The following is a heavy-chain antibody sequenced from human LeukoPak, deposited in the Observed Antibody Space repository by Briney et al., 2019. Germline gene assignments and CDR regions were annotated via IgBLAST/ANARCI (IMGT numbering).Heavy chain of an antibody. CDR3: ARETRFGGNSSFDY. Sequence: SVKVSCKASGGTFSSYAISWVRQAPGQGLEWMGGIIPIFGTANYAQKFQGRVTITTDESTSTAYMELSSLRSEDTAVYYCARETRFGGNSSFDYWGQGTLVTVSS. CDR2: IIPIFGTA. V-gene: IGHV1-69*05. J-gene: IGHJ4*02. D-gene: IGHD4-23*01. CDR1: GGTFSSYA.